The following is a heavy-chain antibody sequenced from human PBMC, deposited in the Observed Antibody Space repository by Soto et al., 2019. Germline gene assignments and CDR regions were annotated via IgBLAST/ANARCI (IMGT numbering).Heavy chain of an antibody. J-gene: IGHJ4*02. CDR3: ARQISYSCDF. Sequence: GESLKISCKGAGYRLDGAWIGWVRQMPGKGLEWMGIIKPGGSDLRYSPSFRGQVTISADAAVNTAFLQWNSLKASDTAMYYCARQISYSCDFWGQGTLVTV. V-gene: IGHV5-51*01. D-gene: IGHD4-4*01. CDR1: GYRLDGAW. CDR2: IKPGGSDL.